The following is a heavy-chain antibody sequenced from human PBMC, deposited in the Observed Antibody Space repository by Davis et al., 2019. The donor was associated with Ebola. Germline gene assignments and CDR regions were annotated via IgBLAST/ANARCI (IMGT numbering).Heavy chain of an antibody. V-gene: IGHV1-69*13. J-gene: IGHJ6*02. CDR2: IIPIFGTA. CDR3: ARVGYCSGGSCYSDYYGMDV. Sequence: AASVKVSCKASGGTFSSYAISWVRQAPGQGLEWMGGIIPIFGTANYAQKFQGRVTITADESTSTAYMELSSLRSEDTAVYYCARVGYCSGGSCYSDYYGMDVWGQGTTVTVSS. D-gene: IGHD2-15*01. CDR1: GGTFSSYA.